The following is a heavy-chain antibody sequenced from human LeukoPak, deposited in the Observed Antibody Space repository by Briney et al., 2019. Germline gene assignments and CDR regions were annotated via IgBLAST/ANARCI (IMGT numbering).Heavy chain of an antibody. CDR2: IYYSGST. D-gene: IGHD2-15*01. CDR3: ARQAVVVVAATPSSGWFDP. CDR1: GGSISSSSYY. V-gene: IGHV4-39*01. J-gene: IGHJ5*02. Sequence: NPSETLSLTCTVSGGSISSSSYYWGWIRQPPGKGLEWIGSIYYSGSTYYNPSLKSRVTISVDTSKNQFSLKLSSVTAADTAVYYCARQAVVVVAATPSSGWFDPWGQGTLVTVSS.